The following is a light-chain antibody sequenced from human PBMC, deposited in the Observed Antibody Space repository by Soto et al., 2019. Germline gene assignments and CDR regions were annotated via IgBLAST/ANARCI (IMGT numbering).Light chain of an antibody. V-gene: IGKV1-12*01. CDR2: GAS. CDR3: QQASGFPRT. J-gene: IGKJ1*01. CDR1: QDITKF. Sequence: DIQMTQSPSSVSASVGARITITCRASQDITKFLAWYQQTPGKAPKLLIRGASTLHSGVPSRFSGSGSGTNFSLTISSLQPEDFATDYCQQASGFPRTFGQGTKVAIK.